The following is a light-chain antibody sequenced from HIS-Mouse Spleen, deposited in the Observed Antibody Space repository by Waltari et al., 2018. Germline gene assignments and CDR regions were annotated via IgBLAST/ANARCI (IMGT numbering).Light chain of an antibody. CDR3: QQYYSTPLT. CDR2: WAS. Sequence: DIVMTQSPDSLAVSLCERATINCKSSQSVLYSSNNKNYLAWYQQKPGQPPKLLIYWASTRESGVPDRFSGSGSGTEFTLTISSLQAEDVAVYYCQQYYSTPLTFGGGTKVEIK. V-gene: IGKV4-1*01. CDR1: QSVLYSSNNKNY. J-gene: IGKJ4*01.